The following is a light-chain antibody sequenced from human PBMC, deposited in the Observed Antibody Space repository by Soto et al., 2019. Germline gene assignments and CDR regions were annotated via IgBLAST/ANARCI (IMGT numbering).Light chain of an antibody. CDR2: EVS. Sequence: QSVLTQPASVSGSPGQSFTISCTGTSSDVGTYNYVSWNQQHPGKAPKLMIYEVSNRPSGVSNRFSGSKSGNTASLTISGLQAEDEADYYCSSYTSSSTYVFGTGTKVTVL. CDR1: SSDVGTYNY. CDR3: SSYTSSSTYV. J-gene: IGLJ1*01. V-gene: IGLV2-14*01.